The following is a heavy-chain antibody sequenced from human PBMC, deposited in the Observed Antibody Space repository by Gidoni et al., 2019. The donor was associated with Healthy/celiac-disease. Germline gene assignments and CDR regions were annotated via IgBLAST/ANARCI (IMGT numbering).Heavy chain of an antibody. V-gene: IGHV4-39*01. J-gene: IGHJ4*02. CDR2: IYYSGST. CDR3: AILLRYFDWLEARDY. D-gene: IGHD3-9*01. Sequence: QLQLQESGPGLVKPSETLSLTCTVSGGSISSSSYYWGWIRQPPGKGLEWIGSIYYSGSTYYNPSLKSRVTISVDTSKNQFSLKLSSVTAADTAVYYCAILLRYFDWLEARDYWGQGTLVTVSS. CDR1: GGSISSSSYY.